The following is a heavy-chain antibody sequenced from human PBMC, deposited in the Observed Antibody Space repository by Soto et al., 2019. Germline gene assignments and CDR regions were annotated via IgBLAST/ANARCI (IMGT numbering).Heavy chain of an antibody. CDR3: ARERWLYGMDV. J-gene: IGHJ6*02. CDR2: IYYSGHT. D-gene: IGHD5-18*01. V-gene: IGHV4-59*01. CDR1: GGSISDYY. Sequence: PSETLSLTCTVSGGSISDYYWTWIRQPPGKGLEWTGYIYYSGHTSYIPSLKSRVTISLDTSKNQFSLNLSSVTAADTAVYFCARERWLYGMDVWGQGTTVTVSS.